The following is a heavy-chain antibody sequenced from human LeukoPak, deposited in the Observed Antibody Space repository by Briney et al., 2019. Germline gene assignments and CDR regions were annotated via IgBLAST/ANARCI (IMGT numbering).Heavy chain of an antibody. CDR3: ARRRYYYDSSGSKDYYMDV. J-gene: IGHJ6*03. CDR2: IYPGDSDT. CDR1: GYSFTSYW. D-gene: IGHD3-22*01. Sequence: GESLKISCKGSGYSFTSYWIGWVRQMPGKGLEWMGIIYPGDSDTRYSPSFQGQVTISADKSISTAYLQWSSLKASDTAMYYCARRRYYYDSSGSKDYYMDVWGKGTTVTVSS. V-gene: IGHV5-51*01.